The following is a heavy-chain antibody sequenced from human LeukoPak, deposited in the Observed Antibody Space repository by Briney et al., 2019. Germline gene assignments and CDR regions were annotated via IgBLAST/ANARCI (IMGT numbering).Heavy chain of an antibody. CDR1: GGSFSGYY. Sequence: SETLSLTCAVYGGSFSGYYWSWIRQPPGKGLEWIGEINHGGSTNYNPSLKSRVTISVDTSKNQFSLKLSSVTAADTAVYYCARVEYSSSYSSKNNWFDPWGQGTLVTVSS. D-gene: IGHD6-6*01. J-gene: IGHJ5*02. CDR3: ARVEYSSSYSSKNNWFDP. CDR2: INHGGST. V-gene: IGHV4-34*01.